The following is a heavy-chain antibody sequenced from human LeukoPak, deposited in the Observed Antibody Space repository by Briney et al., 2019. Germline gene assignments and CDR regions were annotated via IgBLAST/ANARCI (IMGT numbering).Heavy chain of an antibody. CDR2: IYYSGST. V-gene: IGHV4-39*01. D-gene: IGHD3-3*01. CDR1: GGSISSGGYY. J-gene: IGHJ4*02. Sequence: SQTLSLTCTVSGGSISSGGYYWSWIRQPPGKGLEWIGSIYYSGSTYYNPSLKSRVTISVDTSKNQFSLKLSSVTAADTAVYYCARHGHDFWSGPYYFDYWGQGTLVTVSS. CDR3: ARHGHDFWSGPYYFDY.